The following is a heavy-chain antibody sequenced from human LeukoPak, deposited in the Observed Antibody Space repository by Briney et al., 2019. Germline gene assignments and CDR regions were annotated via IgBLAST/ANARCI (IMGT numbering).Heavy chain of an antibody. CDR2: IVGSGSTT. D-gene: IGHD4-11*01. J-gene: IGHJ4*02. CDR1: GFSCSDYY. CDR3: VRGNYGLDY. Sequence: GGSLRLSCAASGFSCSDYYMSWIRQAPGKGLECVSNIVGSGSTTDYADSVKGRFTISRDNAKNSLYLQMNSLRAEDTAVYYCVRGNYGLDYWGQGTLVTVSS. V-gene: IGHV3-11*01.